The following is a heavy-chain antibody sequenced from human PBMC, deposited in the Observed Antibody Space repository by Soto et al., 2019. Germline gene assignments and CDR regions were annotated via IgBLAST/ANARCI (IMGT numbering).Heavy chain of an antibody. Sequence: ASVKVSCRTSAYTFTSYGINWLRQAPGQGLEWMGWISAYNGNTNYAQNLQGRVTMTTDTSTSTAYMELRSLRSDDTAVYYCARLRYYYDSSGYPSDYWGQGTLVTVSS. J-gene: IGHJ4*02. CDR1: AYTFTSYG. D-gene: IGHD3-22*01. CDR2: ISAYNGNT. V-gene: IGHV1-18*01. CDR3: ARLRYYYDSSGYPSDY.